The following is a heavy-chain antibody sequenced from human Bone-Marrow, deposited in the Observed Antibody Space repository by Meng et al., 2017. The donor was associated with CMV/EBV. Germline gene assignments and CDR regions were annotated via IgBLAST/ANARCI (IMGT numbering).Heavy chain of an antibody. CDR2: ICGRCATI. J-gene: IGHJ4*02. CDR1: GFTFSNYN. Sequence: GGSLRLSCVASGFTFSNYNMHWVRQAPGKGLEWVSYICGRCATIYYADPVKGRFTVSRDNAKNSLYLQMNSLRAEDTAVYYCATSKSTILGYCSSAACHLEYWGQGTLVTVSS. CDR3: ATSKSTILGYCSSAACHLEY. V-gene: IGHV3-48*01. D-gene: IGHD2-2*01.